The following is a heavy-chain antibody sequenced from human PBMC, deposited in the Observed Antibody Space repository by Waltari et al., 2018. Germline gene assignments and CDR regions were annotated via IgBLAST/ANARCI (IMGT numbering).Heavy chain of an antibody. CDR1: GYTFTGYY. CDR2: INPKSGGT. Sequence: QVQLVQSGAEVKKPGASVKVSCKASGYTFTGYYIHWVRQAPGKGLEWMGWINPKSGGTKYAQKFQGRVTMTRDTSISTAHMELSRLRFDDTAMYYCVRSLAAVGNSRGYWGQGTLVTVSS. CDR3: VRSLAAVGNSRGY. V-gene: IGHV1-2*02. J-gene: IGHJ4*02. D-gene: IGHD6-13*01.